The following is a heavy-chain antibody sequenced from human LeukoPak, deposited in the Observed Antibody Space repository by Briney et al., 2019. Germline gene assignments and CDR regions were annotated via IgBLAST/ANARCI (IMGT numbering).Heavy chain of an antibody. J-gene: IGHJ3*02. Sequence: SETLSLTCAVYGGSFSGYYWSWIRQPPGKGLEWIGEINHSGSSNYNPSLKSRVTISVDTSKNQFSLKLSSVTAADTAVYYCARALDDSSGYYYVSDAFDIWGQGTMVTVSS. D-gene: IGHD3-22*01. V-gene: IGHV4-34*01. CDR2: INHSGSS. CDR1: GGSFSGYY. CDR3: ARALDDSSGYYYVSDAFDI.